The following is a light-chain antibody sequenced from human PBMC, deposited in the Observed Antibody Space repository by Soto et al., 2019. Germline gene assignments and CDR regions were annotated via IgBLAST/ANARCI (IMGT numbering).Light chain of an antibody. V-gene: IGLV2-14*01. Sequence: QSALTQPASVSGCPGQSITISCSGTSSDVGAYNYVSWYQQHPGKAPKVMIYDVSNRPSGISNRFSGSKSGNTASLTISGLQPEDEADYYCSSYTSSGTDVFGTGTKLTVL. CDR2: DVS. J-gene: IGLJ1*01. CDR1: SSDVGAYNY. CDR3: SSYTSSGTDV.